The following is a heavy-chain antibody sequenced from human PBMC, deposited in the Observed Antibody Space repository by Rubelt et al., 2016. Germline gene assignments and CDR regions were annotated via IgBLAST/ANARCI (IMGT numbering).Heavy chain of an antibody. CDR1: GYSFTTYW. J-gene: IGHJ5*02. V-gene: IGHV5-51*01. D-gene: IGHD1-1*01. CDR2: IYPGDSDT. Sequence: EVQLVQSGPEVKKPGESLKISCKGSGYSFTTYWIGWVRQMPGKGLEWMGIIYPGDSDTRYSPSVKCQVTTPADKSIRTADRQWSSLMASDTAMYYCARLERFFGPFDPWGQGSLVTVSS. CDR3: ARLERFFGPFDP.